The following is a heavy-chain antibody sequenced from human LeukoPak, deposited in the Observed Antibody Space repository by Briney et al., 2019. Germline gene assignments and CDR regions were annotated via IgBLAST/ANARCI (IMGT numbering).Heavy chain of an antibody. Sequence: SVNVSCKASGGTFSSYAISWVRQAPGQGLEWMGRIIPILGIANYAQKFQGRVTITADKSTSTAYMELSSLRSEDTAVYYCARDAEYCSSTSCYYDHWGQGTLVTVSS. CDR3: ARDAEYCSSTSCYYDH. CDR2: IIPILGIA. J-gene: IGHJ4*02. V-gene: IGHV1-69*04. CDR1: GGTFSSYA. D-gene: IGHD2-2*01.